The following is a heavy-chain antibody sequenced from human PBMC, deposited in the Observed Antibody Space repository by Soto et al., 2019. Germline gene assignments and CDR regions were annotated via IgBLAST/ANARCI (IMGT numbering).Heavy chain of an antibody. CDR3: ARDEGASSRTTIPDY. J-gene: IGHJ4*02. CDR2: IIPILGIA. V-gene: IGHV1-69*08. CDR1: GGTFSSYT. Sequence: QVQLVQSGAEVKKPGSSVKVSCKASGGTFSSYTISWVRQAPGQGLEWMGRIIPILGIANYAQKFQGRVTINADKSTSTAYMEMSRLRSEDTAVYYCARDEGASSRTTIPDYWGQGTLVTVSS. D-gene: IGHD5-12*01.